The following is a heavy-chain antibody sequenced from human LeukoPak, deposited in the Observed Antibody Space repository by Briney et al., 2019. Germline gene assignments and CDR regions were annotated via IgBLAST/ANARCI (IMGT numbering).Heavy chain of an antibody. D-gene: IGHD6-13*01. CDR1: GGSISSYY. CDR3: ARGRAAAGTGNWFDP. CDR2: IYTSGST. V-gene: IGHV4-4*07. J-gene: IGHJ5*02. Sequence: ASETLSLTCTVSGGSISSYYWSWIRQPAGKGLEWIGRIYTSGSTNYNPSLKSRVTMSVDTSKNQFSLKLSSVTAADTAVYYCARGRAAAGTGNWFDPWGQGTLVTVSS.